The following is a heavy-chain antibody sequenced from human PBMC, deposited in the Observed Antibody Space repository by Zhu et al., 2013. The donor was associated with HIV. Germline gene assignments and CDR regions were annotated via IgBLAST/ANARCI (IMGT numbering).Heavy chain of an antibody. J-gene: IGHJ6*02. CDR2: INLDGSAK. V-gene: IGHV3-7*01. Sequence: EVQLVESGGGLVQPGGSLRLSCAASGFTISGYWMTWVRQAPGKGLEWVANINLDGSAKYYVDSVKGRFTISRDNAKNSLSLQMNGLRAEDTAVYYCARADEYYFYYYGLDVWGQGTTVTVSS. CDR3: ARADEYYFYYYGLDV. CDR1: GFTISGYW.